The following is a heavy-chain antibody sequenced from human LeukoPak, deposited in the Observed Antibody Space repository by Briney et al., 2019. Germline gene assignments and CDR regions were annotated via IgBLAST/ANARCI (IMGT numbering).Heavy chain of an antibody. D-gene: IGHD2-15*01. CDR3: AKAPVTTCSGAYCYPFDY. CDR1: GFTFNSYE. V-gene: IGHV3-48*03. Sequence: GGSLRLSCAASGFTFNSYEMYWVRQAPGKGLEWVSYISSSSSGSTISYADSVKGRFTISRDSSKNTLYLQMNSLRAEDAAVYYCAKAPVTTCSGAYCYPFDYWGQGTLVTVSS. CDR2: ISSSSSGSTI. J-gene: IGHJ4*02.